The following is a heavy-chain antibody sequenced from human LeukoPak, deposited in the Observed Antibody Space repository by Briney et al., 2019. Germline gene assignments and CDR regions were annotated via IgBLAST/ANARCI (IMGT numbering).Heavy chain of an antibody. Sequence: QAGGSLRLSCAASGFTFSSYDMHWVRQATGKGLEWVSAIGTAGDTYYPGSVKGRFTISRENAKNSLYLQMNSLRAGDTAVYYCARGRYCSGGSCYTDYYYYGMDVWGQGTTVTVSS. CDR2: IGTAGDT. J-gene: IGHJ6*02. D-gene: IGHD2-15*01. V-gene: IGHV3-13*04. CDR1: GFTFSSYD. CDR3: ARGRYCSGGSCYTDYYYYGMDV.